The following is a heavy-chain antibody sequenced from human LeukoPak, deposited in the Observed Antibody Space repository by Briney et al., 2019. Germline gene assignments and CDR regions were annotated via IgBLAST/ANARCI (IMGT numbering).Heavy chain of an antibody. CDR1: GYTFTSYG. V-gene: IGHV1-18*01. J-gene: IGHJ6*03. CDR2: ISAYNGNT. Sequence: ASVKVSCKASGYTFTSYGIIWVRQAPGQGLEWMGWISAYNGNTYYAQKLQGRVTMTTDTSTSTAYMELRSLRYDDTAVHYCARDPRHRLLWFGEETYYYYMDVWGKGTTVTISS. CDR3: ARDPRHRLLWFGEETYYYYMDV. D-gene: IGHD3-10*01.